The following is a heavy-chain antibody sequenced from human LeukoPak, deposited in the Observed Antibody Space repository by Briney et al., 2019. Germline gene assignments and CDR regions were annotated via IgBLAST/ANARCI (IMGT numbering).Heavy chain of an antibody. Sequence: GGSLRLSCAASGFTFSSYALSWVRQTPGKGLEWLSSISGSGDGTFYSDSLRGRFTISRDSSKNTLYLQMKTLGAGDTAVYYCARAPSVTSRSGIDYWGQGTLVTVSS. J-gene: IGHJ4*02. CDR2: ISGSGDGT. CDR3: ARAPSVTSRSGIDY. CDR1: GFTFSSYA. V-gene: IGHV3-23*01.